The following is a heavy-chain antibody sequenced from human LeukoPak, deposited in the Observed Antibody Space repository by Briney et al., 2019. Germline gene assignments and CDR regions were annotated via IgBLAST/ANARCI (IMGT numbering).Heavy chain of an antibody. CDR2: IYSGGST. V-gene: IGHV3-53*01. Sequence: GGSLRLSCAASGSTVSSNYMSWVRQAPGKGLEWVSVIYSGGSTYYADSVKGRFTISRDNSKNTLYLQMNSLRAEDTAVYYCARGGSGWHVGSFDYWGQGTLVTVSS. CDR3: ARGGSGWHVGSFDY. CDR1: GSTVSSNY. J-gene: IGHJ4*02. D-gene: IGHD6-19*01.